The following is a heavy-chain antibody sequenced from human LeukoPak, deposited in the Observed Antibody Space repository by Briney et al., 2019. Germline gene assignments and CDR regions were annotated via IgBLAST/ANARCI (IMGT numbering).Heavy chain of an antibody. V-gene: IGHV4-39*07. Sequence: PSETLSLTCTVSGGSISSSSYYWGWIRQPPGKGLEWIGSIYYSGSTYYNPSLKSRVTISVDTSKNQFSLKLSSVTAADTAVYYCARGRSSWYYFDYWGQGTLVTVSS. J-gene: IGHJ4*02. D-gene: IGHD6-13*01. CDR2: IYYSGST. CDR1: GGSISSSSYY. CDR3: ARGRSSWYYFDY.